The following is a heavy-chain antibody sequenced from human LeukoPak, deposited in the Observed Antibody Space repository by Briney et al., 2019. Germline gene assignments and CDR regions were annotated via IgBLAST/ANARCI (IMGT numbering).Heavy chain of an antibody. CDR2: INHSGST. CDR3: ARGLPGKILPH. Sequence: PSETLSLTCAVYGGSFSGYYWSWVRQHPGKGEEWVGEINHSGSTNYTPSLKSRVTISVDTSKNQFSLKLSSVTAADTAVYYCARGLPGKILPHWGQGTLVTVSS. J-gene: IGHJ4*02. D-gene: IGHD1-14*01. CDR1: GGSFSGYY. V-gene: IGHV4-34*01.